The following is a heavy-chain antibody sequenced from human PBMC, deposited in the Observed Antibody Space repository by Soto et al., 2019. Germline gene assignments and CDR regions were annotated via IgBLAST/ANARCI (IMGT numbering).Heavy chain of an antibody. CDR2: IYPGDSDT. CDR3: ARQAGIAARLDYYYGMDV. J-gene: IGHJ6*02. Sequence: XESLKISCKGSGYSFTSYWIGWVRQMPGKGLEWMGIIYPGDSDTRYSPSFQGQVTISADKSISTAYLQWSSLKASDTAMYYCARQAGIAARLDYYYGMDVWGQGTTVTVSS. CDR1: GYSFTSYW. D-gene: IGHD6-6*01. V-gene: IGHV5-51*01.